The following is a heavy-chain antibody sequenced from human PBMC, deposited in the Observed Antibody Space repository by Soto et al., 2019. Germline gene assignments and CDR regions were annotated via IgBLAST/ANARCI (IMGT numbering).Heavy chain of an antibody. Sequence: GGSLRLSCAASGFTFSSYGMHWVRQAPGKGLEWVAVISYDGSNKYYADSVKGRFTISRDNSKNTLYLQMNSLRAEDTAVYYCAKPLLRYCSSTSCHPHWGQGTLVTVSS. J-gene: IGHJ1*01. CDR2: ISYDGSNK. V-gene: IGHV3-30*18. CDR3: AKPLLRYCSSTSCHPH. CDR1: GFTFSSYG. D-gene: IGHD2-2*01.